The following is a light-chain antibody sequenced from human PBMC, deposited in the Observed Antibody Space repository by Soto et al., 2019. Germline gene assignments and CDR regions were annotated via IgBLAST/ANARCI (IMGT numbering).Light chain of an antibody. CDR3: QQYNNYAT. Sequence: DIQMTQSPSTLSASVGDRVTITCRASQRISSWLAWYQQKPGKAPKVLIYKASSLESGVPSRFSGSGSGTEFTLTISSLQPDDFATYYCQQYNNYATFGQGTKLEIK. J-gene: IGKJ2*01. CDR2: KAS. V-gene: IGKV1-5*03. CDR1: QRISSW.